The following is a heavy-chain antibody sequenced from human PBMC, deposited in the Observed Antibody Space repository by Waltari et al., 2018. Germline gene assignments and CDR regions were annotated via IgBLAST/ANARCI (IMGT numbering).Heavy chain of an antibody. J-gene: IGHJ4*02. CDR3: ARDPKSIAARSPLDY. D-gene: IGHD6-6*01. CDR2: IWYDGSNK. CDR1: GFTFSSYG. V-gene: IGHV3-33*01. Sequence: QVQLVEPGGGVVQPGRSLRLSCAASGFTFSSYGMHWVRQAPGKGLEWVAGIWYDGSNKYYADSVKGRFTISRDNSKNTLYLQMNSLRAEDTAVYYCARDPKSIAARSPLDYWGQGTLVTVSS.